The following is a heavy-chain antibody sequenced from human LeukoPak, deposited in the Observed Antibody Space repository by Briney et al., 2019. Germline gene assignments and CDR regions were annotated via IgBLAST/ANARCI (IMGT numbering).Heavy chain of an antibody. CDR1: GXTFNTHI. J-gene: IGHJ5*02. CDR2: ITPIIGTT. D-gene: IGHD1-26*01. V-gene: IGHV1-69*08. CDR3: TRVTLRGSKYNWFDP. Sequence: VKVSCTSXGXTFNTHIFNWVRQAPGQGLEWMGRITPIIGTTKYAQRFQGRVTITAATSTSTAYLELRGLTYDDSAVYYCTRVTLRGSKYNWFDPWGQGTHVSVSS.